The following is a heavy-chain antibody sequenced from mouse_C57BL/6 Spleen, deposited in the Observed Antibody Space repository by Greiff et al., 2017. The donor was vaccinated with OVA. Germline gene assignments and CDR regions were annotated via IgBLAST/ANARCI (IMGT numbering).Heavy chain of an antibody. D-gene: IGHD1-1*01. V-gene: IGHV1-63*01. CDR2: IYPGGGYT. Sequence: QVQLQQSGAELVRPGTSVKMSCKASGYTFTNYWIGWAKQRPGHGLEWIGDIYPGGGYTNYTEKFKGKATLTADKSSSTAYMQFSSLTSEDSAIYYCARSGSSPSMDYWGQGTSVTVSS. CDR3: ARSGSSPSMDY. CDR1: GYTFTNYW. J-gene: IGHJ4*01.